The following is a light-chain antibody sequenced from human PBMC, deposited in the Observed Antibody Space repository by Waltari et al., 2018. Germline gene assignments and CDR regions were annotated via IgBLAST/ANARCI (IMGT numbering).Light chain of an antibody. J-gene: IGLJ3*02. CDR2: DVN. CDR1: SSDVGGYTY. V-gene: IGLV2-8*01. CDR3: NSFAGSNNFPWV. Sequence: QSALTQPPSASGSPGQSVATSCTGPSSDVGGYTYVSWSQQYPGKAHKLMIYDVNKRPSGVPDRFSGSKSGNTASLTVSGLQAEDEADYYCNSFAGSNNFPWVFGGGTKLTVL.